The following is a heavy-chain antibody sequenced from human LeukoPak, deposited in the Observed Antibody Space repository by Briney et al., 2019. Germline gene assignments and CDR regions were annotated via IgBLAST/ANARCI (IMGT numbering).Heavy chain of an antibody. CDR1: GFTFSSYW. D-gene: IGHD1-1*01. CDR2: INSDGSST. Sequence: GGSLRLSCAASGFTFSSYWMHWVRQAPGKGLLWVSRINSDGSSTSYADSVKGRFTISRDNAKNTLYLQMNSLRAEDTAVYYCARASTGGPERKAFDIWGQGTMVTVSS. J-gene: IGHJ3*02. CDR3: ARASTGGPERKAFDI. V-gene: IGHV3-74*01.